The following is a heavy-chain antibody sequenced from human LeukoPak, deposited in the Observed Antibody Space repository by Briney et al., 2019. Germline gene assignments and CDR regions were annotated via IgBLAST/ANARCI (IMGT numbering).Heavy chain of an antibody. D-gene: IGHD3-10*01. Sequence: ASVKVSCKASGYTFTSYDINWVRQATGQGLEWMGWMNPNSGNTGYAQKFQGRVTMTRNTSISTAYMELSSLRSEDTAVYYCARNTETRWFGDSQRGGAFDIWGQGTMVTVSS. CDR2: MNPNSGNT. V-gene: IGHV1-8*01. J-gene: IGHJ3*02. CDR1: GYTFTSYD. CDR3: ARNTETRWFGDSQRGGAFDI.